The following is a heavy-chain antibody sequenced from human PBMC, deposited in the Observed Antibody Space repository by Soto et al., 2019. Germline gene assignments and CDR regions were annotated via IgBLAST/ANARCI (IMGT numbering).Heavy chain of an antibody. Sequence: PSETLSLTCTVSGGSISSGGYYWSWIRQHPGKGLEWIGYIYYSGSTYYNPSLKSRVTISVDTSKNQFSLKLSSVTAADTAVYYCAREGWDYYGSGSYYSGDLYFDYWGQGTLVTVSS. CDR2: IYYSGST. J-gene: IGHJ4*02. D-gene: IGHD3-10*01. CDR3: AREGWDYYGSGSYYSGDLYFDY. V-gene: IGHV4-31*03. CDR1: GGSISSGGYY.